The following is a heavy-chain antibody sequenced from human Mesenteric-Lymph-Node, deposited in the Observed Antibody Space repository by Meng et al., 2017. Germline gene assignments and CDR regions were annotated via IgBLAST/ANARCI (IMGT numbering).Heavy chain of an antibody. D-gene: IGHD5-12*01. V-gene: IGHV3-74*01. CDR3: ATGGSGYYGY. J-gene: IGHJ4*02. CDR2: MNGDGSST. CDR1: GVTCRTYW. Sequence: GQLVEAGGGLVSPGGSPRLSWAASGVTCRTYWMHWVRQAPGKGLVWVSLMNGDGSSTNYADSVKGRFIISRDNAKNTLYLQMSSLTAEDTAVYFCATGGSGYYGYWGQGTLVTVSS.